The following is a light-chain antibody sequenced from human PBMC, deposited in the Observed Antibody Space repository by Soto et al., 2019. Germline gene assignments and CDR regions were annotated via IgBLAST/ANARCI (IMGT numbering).Light chain of an antibody. CDR3: QQTYTSRPWT. CDR1: QSINTF. V-gene: IGKV1-39*01. Sequence: DIQVTQSPSSLSASVGYRVTITGLASQSINTFLNWYQQRPGKAPNLLIYGASNLQSGVPSRFSGSGSGTDFTLTISSLQPEDFATYYCQQTYTSRPWTFGRGTTVDIK. CDR2: GAS. J-gene: IGKJ1*01.